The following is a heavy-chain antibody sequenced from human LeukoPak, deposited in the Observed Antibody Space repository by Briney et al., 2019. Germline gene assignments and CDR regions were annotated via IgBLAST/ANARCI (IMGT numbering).Heavy chain of an antibody. Sequence: GASVKVSRKSSGFTFTDHYIHWVRQGPGQGLEWMGYIGPHSTFTSSPQEFQGGVTMTRDASMSTAYMELTRLTSDDTAVYYCVREGEGPLSKDFDYWGQGTLVTVSS. CDR2: IGPHSTFT. D-gene: IGHD2/OR15-2a*01. CDR1: GFTFTDHY. J-gene: IGHJ4*02. CDR3: VREGEGPLSKDFDY. V-gene: IGHV1-2*02.